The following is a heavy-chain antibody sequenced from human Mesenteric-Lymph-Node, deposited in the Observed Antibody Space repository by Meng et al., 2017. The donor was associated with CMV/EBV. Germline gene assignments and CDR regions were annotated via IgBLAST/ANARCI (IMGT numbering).Heavy chain of an antibody. D-gene: IGHD6-19*01. J-gene: IGHJ4*02. CDR1: GYTFSGYY. Sequence: ASVKVSCKASGYTFSGYYMHWVRQAPGQRLEWMGGINPNSGDSNYAQRFQGRVTMTRDTSITTSYMELSSLRSDDTAVYYCARDIPGSRYSSGWPLDYWGQGTLVTVSS. CDR2: INPNSGDS. CDR3: ARDIPGSRYSSGWPLDY. V-gene: IGHV1-2*02.